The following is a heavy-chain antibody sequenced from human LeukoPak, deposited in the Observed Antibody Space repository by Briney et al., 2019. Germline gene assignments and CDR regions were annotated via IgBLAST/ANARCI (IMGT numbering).Heavy chain of an antibody. CDR1: GFTFSSYS. Sequence: GGSLRLSCAASGFTFSSYSMNWVRQAPGKGLEWVSSISSSSSYIYYADSVKGRFTISRDNAKNSLYLQMNSLRAEDTAVYYCARDKVRGVRDIWGQGTMVTVSS. J-gene: IGHJ3*02. D-gene: IGHD3-10*01. CDR2: ISSSSSYI. V-gene: IGHV3-21*01. CDR3: ARDKVRGVRDI.